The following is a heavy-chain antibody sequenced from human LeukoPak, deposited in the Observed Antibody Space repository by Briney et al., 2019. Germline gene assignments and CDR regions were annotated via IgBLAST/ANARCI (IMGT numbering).Heavy chain of an antibody. Sequence: SETLSLTCTVSGGSISSGSYYWSWIRQPAGKGLEWIGRIYTSGSTNYNPSLKSRVTISVDASKNQFSLKLSSVTAADTAVYYCARGRGPRVAFDIWGQGTMVTVSS. CDR1: GGSISSGSYY. J-gene: IGHJ3*02. V-gene: IGHV4-61*02. CDR3: ARGRGPRVAFDI. CDR2: IYTSGST.